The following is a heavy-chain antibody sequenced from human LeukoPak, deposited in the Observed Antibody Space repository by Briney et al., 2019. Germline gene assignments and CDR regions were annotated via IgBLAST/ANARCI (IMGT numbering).Heavy chain of an antibody. V-gene: IGHV4-4*07. CDR3: AREGRSSTPGY. CDR2: ISSRGNT. J-gene: IGHJ4*02. D-gene: IGHD2-15*01. Sequence: TSESLSLTCTVSGGSISNYYWSWIRQPAGKGLEWIGRISSRGNTDYNPSLKSRLTMSVDMSKNQFSLKLNSVTAADTAVYYCAREGRSSTPGYWGQGTLVTVSS. CDR1: GGSISNYY.